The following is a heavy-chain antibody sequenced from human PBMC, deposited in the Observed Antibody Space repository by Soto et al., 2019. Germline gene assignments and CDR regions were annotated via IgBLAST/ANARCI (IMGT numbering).Heavy chain of an antibody. CDR2: IGTAGDT. Sequence: GRSLRLSCAASGFHISSYYMYLVRQTTGKGLEWVSAIGTAGDTYYPGSVKGRFTISRENAKNSLYLQMSSLRAGDTAVYYCARGVPAADYYYYYYMDVWGKGTTVTVSS. J-gene: IGHJ6*03. CDR1: GFHISSYY. D-gene: IGHD2-2*01. CDR3: ARGVPAADYYYYYYMDV. V-gene: IGHV3-13*01.